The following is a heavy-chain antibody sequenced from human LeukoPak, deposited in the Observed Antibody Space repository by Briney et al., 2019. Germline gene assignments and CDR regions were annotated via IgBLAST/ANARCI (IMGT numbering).Heavy chain of an antibody. CDR2: IGDSGDST. D-gene: IGHD5-24*01. Sequence: PGGSLPLSCAASGFSFSVAALTWVRQPPGKGLEWVSLIGDSGDSTYYPDSVKGRFTISRDYSKHTLSLQMNSLRVEDTAMYFCAKDIQLSTWGLGTMVTVSS. J-gene: IGHJ3*01. CDR3: AKDIQLST. CDR1: GFSFSVAA. V-gene: IGHV3-23*01.